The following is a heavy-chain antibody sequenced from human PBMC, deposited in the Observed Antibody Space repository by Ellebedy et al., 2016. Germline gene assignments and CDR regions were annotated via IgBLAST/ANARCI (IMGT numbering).Heavy chain of an antibody. Sequence: GESLKISCAASGFTFSSYSMIWVRQAPGKGLEWVSEIRGDGGDINYADSVKGRFTISRDNFKNTLFLQMNSLRADDTAVYYCVKDHCTETVCHSVQGMNAHMDVWGKGTTVTISS. CDR2: IRGDGGDI. J-gene: IGHJ6*03. CDR3: VKDHCTETVCHSVQGMNAHMDV. D-gene: IGHD2-8*02. CDR1: GFTFSSYS. V-gene: IGHV3-23*01.